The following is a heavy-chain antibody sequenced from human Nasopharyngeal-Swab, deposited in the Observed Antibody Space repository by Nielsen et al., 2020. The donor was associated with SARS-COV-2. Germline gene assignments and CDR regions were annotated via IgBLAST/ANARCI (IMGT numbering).Heavy chain of an antibody. CDR1: GDSVSNDRAA. CDR2: TWYRSKWNY. CDR3: ARIQQQLPGIV. V-gene: IGHV6-1*01. D-gene: IGHD6-13*01. J-gene: IGHJ3*01. Sequence: LRLSCAISGDSVSNDRAAWSWIRQSPSRGLEWLGRTWYRSKWNYDYATSLSGRLTVSPDTAKNQFSLHLNSVTPDDTAVYYCARIQQQLPGIVWGQGTMVIVSS.